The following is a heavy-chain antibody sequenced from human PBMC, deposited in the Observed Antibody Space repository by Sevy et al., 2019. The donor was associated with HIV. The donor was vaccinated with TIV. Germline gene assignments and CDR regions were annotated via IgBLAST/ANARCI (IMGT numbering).Heavy chain of an antibody. D-gene: IGHD1-1*01. Sequence: GGSLRLSCAASGFSVSSNFMSWVRQAPGRGVEWVSIIYGGGETYYAESVKGRFTISRDSSRNTVFLQMNSLRAEDTATYFCTTSPRPNLADYWGQGTLVTVSS. V-gene: IGHV3-53*01. CDR2: IYGGGET. CDR3: TTSPRPNLADY. J-gene: IGHJ4*02. CDR1: GFSVSSNF.